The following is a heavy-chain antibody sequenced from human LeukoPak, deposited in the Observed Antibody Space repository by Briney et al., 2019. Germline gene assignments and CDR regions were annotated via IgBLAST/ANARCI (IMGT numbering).Heavy chain of an antibody. CDR3: ASARGGLTYDP. Sequence: ASVKVSCKASGYTFTSYYMHWVRQAPGQGLEWMGIISPSGGNASYAQKFQGSVTMTRDTSTSTVYMELSGLRSEDTAVYYCASARGGLTYDPWGQGTLVTVSS. CDR1: GYTFTSYY. D-gene: IGHD3-16*01. V-gene: IGHV1-46*01. CDR2: ISPSGGNA. J-gene: IGHJ5*02.